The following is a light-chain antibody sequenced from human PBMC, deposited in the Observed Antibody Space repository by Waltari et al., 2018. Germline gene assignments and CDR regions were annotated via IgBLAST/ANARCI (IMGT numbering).Light chain of an antibody. J-gene: IGKJ1*01. CDR2: DAS. CDR3: QKYERLPAT. Sequence: GERATLSCRASQSVGRSLAWYQQRPGRAPRLLIYDASNRATGIPDRFSGSGFGTDFSLTISRLEPEDFAVYYCQKYERLPATFGQGTKVEIK. V-gene: IGKV3-20*01. CDR1: QSVGRS.